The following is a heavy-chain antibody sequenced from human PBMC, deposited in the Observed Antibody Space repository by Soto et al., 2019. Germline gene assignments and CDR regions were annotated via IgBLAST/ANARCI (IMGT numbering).Heavy chain of an antibody. CDR2: IYYSGST. D-gene: IGHD2-2*01. V-gene: IGHV4-30-4*01. CDR3: ARAVYCRSAACSNWFDS. CDR1: GASINSADYY. J-gene: IGHJ5*01. Sequence: QVQLQESGPGLVKPSQTLSLTCAVSGASINSADYYWGWIRQPPGKGLEWIGYIYYSGSTYYNPSLKSRAAISADMSKNQFSLRLSSATAADTAVYYCARAVYCRSAACSNWFDSWGQGTLVTVSS.